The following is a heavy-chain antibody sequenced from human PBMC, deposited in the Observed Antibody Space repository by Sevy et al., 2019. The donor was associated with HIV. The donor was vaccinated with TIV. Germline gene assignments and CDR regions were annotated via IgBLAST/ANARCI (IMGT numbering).Heavy chain of an antibody. CDR3: AHIRLPVYYYGMDV. CDR2: IYWNDDK. CDR1: GFSLTSGVG. V-gene: IGHV2-5*01. Sequence: SGPTLVKPTQTLTLTCTFSGFSLTSGVGVGWIRQPPGKALEWLALIYWNDDKRYSPSLKSRLTITKDTSKNQVVLKMTNMDPVDTATYYCAHIRLPVYYYGMDVWGQGTTVTVSS. J-gene: IGHJ6*02.